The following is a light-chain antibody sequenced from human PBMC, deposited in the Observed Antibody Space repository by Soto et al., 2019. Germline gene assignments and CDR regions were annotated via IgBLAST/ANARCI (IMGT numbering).Light chain of an antibody. CDR2: GAS. V-gene: IGKV3-20*01. J-gene: IGKJ1*01. CDR3: QQYGSSRT. CDR1: QSVSSK. Sequence: EIVMTQSPATLSVSPGERATLSCRASQSVSSKLSWYQQKPVQAPRLIIYGASSRATGIPDRFSGSGSGTDFPLTISRLEPEDFAVYYCQQYGSSRTFGQGTKVDIK.